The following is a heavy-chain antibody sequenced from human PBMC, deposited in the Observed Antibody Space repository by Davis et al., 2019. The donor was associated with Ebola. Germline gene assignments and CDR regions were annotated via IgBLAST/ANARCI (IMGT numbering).Heavy chain of an antibody. V-gene: IGHV1-18*04. CDR2: INPHNGNT. CDR1: GYTFTNYG. J-gene: IGHJ4*02. CDR3: ARAQFPTTSDH. Sequence: ASVKVSCKASGYTFTNYGITWVRQAPGQGLERMGWINPHNGNTNYAQNVQGRVTMSTDTSTSTAYMEVGSLKSDDTAVYYCARAQFPTTSDHWGQGTLVTVSS. D-gene: IGHD1-1*01.